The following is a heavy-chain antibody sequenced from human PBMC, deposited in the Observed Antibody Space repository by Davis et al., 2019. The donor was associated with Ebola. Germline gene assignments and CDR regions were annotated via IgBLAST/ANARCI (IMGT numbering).Heavy chain of an antibody. Sequence: ASVKVSCKASGYTFTDYNIHWMRQAPGQGLEWLGRVILKIGATNYAQKFQGRVTMTRETSNSTVYMELSSLRYDDTAEYYCARGHNYAHEYWGQGTLVTVSS. J-gene: IGHJ4*02. CDR2: VILKIGAT. CDR3: ARGHNYAHEY. V-gene: IGHV1-2*06. D-gene: IGHD4-11*01. CDR1: GYTFTDYN.